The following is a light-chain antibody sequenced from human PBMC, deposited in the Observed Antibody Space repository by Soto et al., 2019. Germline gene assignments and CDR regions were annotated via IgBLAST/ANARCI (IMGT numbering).Light chain of an antibody. V-gene: IGKV1-39*01. CDR3: QQSYSTPPIT. J-gene: IGKJ5*01. CDR1: QSISSY. CDR2: AAS. Sequence: DIQMTQSPSSLSASVGDRVTITCRASQSISSYLNWYQQKPGKAPKLLIYAASSLQSGVPSRFSGSGSGTDFTLTISSLQPEDFATYYCQQSYSTPPITFDQGTRLEI.